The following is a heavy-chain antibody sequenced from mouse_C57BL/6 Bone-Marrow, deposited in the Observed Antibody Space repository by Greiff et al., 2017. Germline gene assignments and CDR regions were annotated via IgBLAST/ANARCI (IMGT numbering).Heavy chain of an antibody. CDR1: GYSFTDYN. D-gene: IGHD2-4*01. V-gene: IGHV1-39*01. CDR3: ERDGELYDYDRRFAY. CDR2: INPNYGTT. Sequence: EVKLQQSGPELVKPGASVKISCKASGYSFTDYNMNWVKQSNGKSLEWIGVINPNYGTTSYNQKFKGKATLTVDQSSSTAYMQLNSLTSEDSAVYYCERDGELYDYDRRFAYWGQGTLVTVSA. J-gene: IGHJ3*01.